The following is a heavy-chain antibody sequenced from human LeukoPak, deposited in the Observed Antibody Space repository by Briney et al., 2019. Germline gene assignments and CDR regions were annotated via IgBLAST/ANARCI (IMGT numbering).Heavy chain of an antibody. CDR3: ASLDTAKQPLANH. CDR1: GFTFSSYS. J-gene: IGHJ5*02. D-gene: IGHD5-18*01. CDR2: ISSSSSYI. Sequence: PGGSLRLSCAASGFTFSSYSMNWVRQAPGKGLEWVSSISSSSSYIYYADSVKGRFTISRDNAKNSLYLQMNSLRAEDTAVYYCASLDTAKQPLANHWGQGTLVTVSS. V-gene: IGHV3-21*01.